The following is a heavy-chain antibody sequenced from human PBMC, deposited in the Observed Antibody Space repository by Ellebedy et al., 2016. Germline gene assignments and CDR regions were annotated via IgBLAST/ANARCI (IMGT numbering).Heavy chain of an antibody. V-gene: IGHV5-51*01. CDR1: GSVFTRFW. Sequence: GESLKISCTASGSVFTRFWITWVRQMPGKGLEWMGIIYPGDSDVRYSPSFQGLVTLSADKSNNTVYLQWTTLRASDSAMYYCATKRGNWFDPWGQGTLVTVSS. D-gene: IGHD1-26*01. J-gene: IGHJ5*02. CDR3: ATKRGNWFDP. CDR2: IYPGDSDV.